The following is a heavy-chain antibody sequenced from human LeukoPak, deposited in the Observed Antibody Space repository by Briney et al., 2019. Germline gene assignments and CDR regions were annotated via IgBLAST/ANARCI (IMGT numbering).Heavy chain of an antibody. CDR3: ARGPQEDAFDI. V-gene: IGHV1-69*05. Sequence: SVKVSCKASGGTFSSYAISWVRQAPGQGLEWMGGIVPIFGTANYAQKFQGRVTITTNESTSTAYMELSSLRSEDTAVYYCARGPQEDAFDIWGQGTMVTVSS. J-gene: IGHJ3*02. CDR2: IVPIFGTA. CDR1: GGTFSSYA.